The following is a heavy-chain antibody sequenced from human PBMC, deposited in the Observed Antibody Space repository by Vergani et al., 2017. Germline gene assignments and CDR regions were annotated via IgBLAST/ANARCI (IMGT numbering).Heavy chain of an antibody. CDR3: ARHPSLATAPFDY. Sequence: QVQLQESGPGLVKPSETLSLTCTVSGGSISSYYWSWIRQPPGKGLEWIGYIYYSGSTNYNPSLKSRVTRSVDTSKNQFSLKLSSVTAADPAVYYCARHPSLATAPFDYWGQGTLVTVSS. CDR1: GGSISSYY. CDR2: IYYSGST. J-gene: IGHJ4*02. V-gene: IGHV4-59*08. D-gene: IGHD1-26*01.